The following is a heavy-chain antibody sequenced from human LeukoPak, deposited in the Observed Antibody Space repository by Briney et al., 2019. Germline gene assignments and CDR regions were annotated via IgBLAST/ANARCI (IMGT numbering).Heavy chain of an antibody. D-gene: IGHD3-22*01. CDR3: ARYDTSGYYFYSFDY. Sequence: SETLSLTCTVSGDSISSYYWSWIRQPPGKGLEWIGYIYYSGSSNYNPSLKSRVTISVDTSKNQFSLKLSSVTAADTAVYYCARYDTSGYYFYSFDYWGQGTLVTVSS. CDR2: IYYSGSS. CDR1: GDSISSYY. J-gene: IGHJ4*02. V-gene: IGHV4-59*01.